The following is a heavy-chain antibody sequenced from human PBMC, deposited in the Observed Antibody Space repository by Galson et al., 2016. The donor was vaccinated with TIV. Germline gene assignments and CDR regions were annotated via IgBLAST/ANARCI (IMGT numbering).Heavy chain of an antibody. CDR1: GFIFSNAW. V-gene: IGHV3-15*01. CDR3: TTELGSCSVGYCYYFDY. CDR2: IKSNFDGGTT. Sequence: SLRISCAASGFIFSNAWMSWVRQAPGKGLEWVGRIKSNFDGGTTDYAAPVKGRFTISRHDSKNTLFLQMNRLKTEDTAVYYCTTELGSCSVGYCYYFDYCGQGTLVTVSS. D-gene: IGHD2-15*01. J-gene: IGHJ4*02.